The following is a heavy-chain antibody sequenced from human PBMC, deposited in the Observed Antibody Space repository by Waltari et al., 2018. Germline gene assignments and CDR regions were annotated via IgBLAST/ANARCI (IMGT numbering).Heavy chain of an antibody. CDR3: ASAPGSLAPGGAFDI. J-gene: IGHJ3*02. D-gene: IGHD1-26*01. V-gene: IGHV3-7*01. CDR2: RKQDGSEK. Sequence: EVQLVESGGGLVQPGGSLRLSCAASGFTFSSYWMSWVRQAPGKGLGWGANRKQDGSEKYYVDSVKGRFTISRDNAKNSLYLQMNSLRAEDTAVYYCASAPGSLAPGGAFDIWGQGTMVTVSS. CDR1: GFTFSSYW.